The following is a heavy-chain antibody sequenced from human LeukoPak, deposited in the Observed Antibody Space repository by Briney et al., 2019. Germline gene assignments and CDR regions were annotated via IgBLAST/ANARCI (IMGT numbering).Heavy chain of an antibody. V-gene: IGHV1-18*01. Sequence: ASVTVSCKASGYTFTSYGISWVRQAPGQGLEWMGWISAYSGNTNYAQKLQGRVTMTTDTSTSTAYMELRSLRSDDTAVYYCARDPPGIVGATDWFDPWGQGTLVTVSS. CDR3: ARDPPGIVGATDWFDP. J-gene: IGHJ5*02. D-gene: IGHD1-26*01. CDR1: GYTFTSYG. CDR2: ISAYSGNT.